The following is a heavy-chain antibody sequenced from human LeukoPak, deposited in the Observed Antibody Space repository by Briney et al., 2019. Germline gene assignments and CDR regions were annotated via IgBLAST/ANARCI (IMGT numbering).Heavy chain of an antibody. CDR1: GGSISSSSYY. CDR3: ARRNYYDSTGYFDY. Sequence: SETLSLTCTVSGGSISSSSYYWGWIRQPPGKGLEWIGSIYYSGSTNYNPSLQSRVTISVDKSKRQFSLKLSSVTAADTAVYYCARRNYYDSTGYFDYWGQGSLVTVSS. CDR2: IYYSGST. D-gene: IGHD3-22*01. V-gene: IGHV4-39*07. J-gene: IGHJ4*02.